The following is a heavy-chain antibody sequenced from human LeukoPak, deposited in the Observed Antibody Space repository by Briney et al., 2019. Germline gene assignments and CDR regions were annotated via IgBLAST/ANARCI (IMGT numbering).Heavy chain of an antibody. CDR3: AREGLQYHFDF. J-gene: IGHJ4*02. Sequence: SQTLSLTCTVSGDSITSGGYYWSWIRQTPGKGLEWIGNIYHSQTTSFNPSLKSRVAISVDRSQNQFSLTMNSVTAADTAVYYCAREGLQYHFDFWGQGTLVTVSS. D-gene: IGHD2-2*01. V-gene: IGHV4-30-2*01. CDR2: IYHSQTT. CDR1: GDSITSGGYY.